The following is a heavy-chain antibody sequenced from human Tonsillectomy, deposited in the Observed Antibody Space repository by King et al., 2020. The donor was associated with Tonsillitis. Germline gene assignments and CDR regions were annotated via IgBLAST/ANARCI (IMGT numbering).Heavy chain of an antibody. CDR2: FYYSGST. D-gene: IGHD3-10*01. J-gene: IGHJ4*02. Sequence: VQLQESGPGLVKPSETLSLTCTVSGGSISSYYWSWLRQPPGKGLEWIGYFYYSGSTNYNPSLKSRVTMSVDTSKNQFSLKLSSVTAADTATYYCARLWLGESPYFDYWGQGTLVIVSS. V-gene: IGHV4-59*08. CDR3: ARLWLGESPYFDY. CDR1: GGSISSYY.